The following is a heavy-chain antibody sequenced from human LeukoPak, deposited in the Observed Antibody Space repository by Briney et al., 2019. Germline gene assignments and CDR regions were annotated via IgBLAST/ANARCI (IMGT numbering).Heavy chain of an antibody. Sequence: SETLSLTCTVSGGSISSSSYYWGWIRQPPGKGLEWIGSIYYSGSTYYNPSLKSRVTISVDTSKNQFSLKLSSVTAADTAVYYCARLTTDYVWGSYRSGDGAFDIWGQGTMVTVSS. CDR3: ARLTTDYVWGSYRSGDGAFDI. CDR1: GGSISSSSYY. J-gene: IGHJ3*02. V-gene: IGHV4-39*01. CDR2: IYYSGST. D-gene: IGHD3-16*02.